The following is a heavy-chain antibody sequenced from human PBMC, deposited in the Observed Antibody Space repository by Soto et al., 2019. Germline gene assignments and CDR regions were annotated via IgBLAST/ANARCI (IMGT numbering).Heavy chain of an antibody. Sequence: EVQVGDSGGGLVQPGGSLKLSCPPSEFPLIGYSLNWFAQAPGKGLEWVSYISSSSSTKFYADSVKGRFTISRDNARNSLYLQMNSLRAEDTAVYYCARDIDGGGQGTLVTVSS. CDR3: ARDIDG. J-gene: IGHJ4*02. CDR1: EFPLIGYS. CDR2: ISSSSSTK. V-gene: IGHV3-48*01. D-gene: IGHD2-15*01.